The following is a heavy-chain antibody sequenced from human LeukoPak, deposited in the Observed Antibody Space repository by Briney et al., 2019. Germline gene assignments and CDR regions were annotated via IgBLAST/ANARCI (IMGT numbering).Heavy chain of an antibody. CDR2: INPNSGGT. CDR3: ARDLENSSGWSFGAFDI. V-gene: IGHV1-2*02. D-gene: IGHD6-19*01. J-gene: IGHJ3*02. CDR1: GYSFTDYY. Sequence: ASVKVSCKASGYSFTDYYINWVRQAPGQGLEWMGWINPNSGGTNYAQKFQGRVTMTRDTSISTAYMELSRLRSDDTAVYYCARDLENSSGWSFGAFDIWGQGTMVTVSS.